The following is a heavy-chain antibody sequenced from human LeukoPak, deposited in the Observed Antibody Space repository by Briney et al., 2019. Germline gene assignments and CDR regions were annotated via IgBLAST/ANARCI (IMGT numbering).Heavy chain of an antibody. V-gene: IGHV6-1*01. CDR1: GDSVSSNNAA. Sequence: SQTLSLTCAISGDSVSSNNAAWNWLRQSPSRGREWLGRTYYRSHWVYDYAGAVKGRITVNPDTSKNQFSLQLSSVTPEDTAVYYCARGGQGDGYSADEAFDIWGQGTMVTVS. CDR2: TYYRSHWVY. J-gene: IGHJ3*02. CDR3: ARGGQGDGYSADEAFDI. D-gene: IGHD5-18*01.